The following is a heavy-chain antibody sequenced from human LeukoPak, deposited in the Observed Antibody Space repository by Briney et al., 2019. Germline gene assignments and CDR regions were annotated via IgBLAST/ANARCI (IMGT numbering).Heavy chain of an antibody. CDR2: INHSGST. Sequence: SETLSLTCSVYGGPFSGYHWSWIPQPPGKGVEWIGEINHSGSTNYNPSLKSRVTISVDTSKNQFSMKLSSVTAADTALYYCARVRGDCSGTSCYLSYYMDVWRKGTTVTVSS. V-gene: IGHV4-34*01. CDR1: GGPFSGYH. D-gene: IGHD2-2*01. J-gene: IGHJ6*03. CDR3: ARVRGDCSGTSCYLSYYMDV.